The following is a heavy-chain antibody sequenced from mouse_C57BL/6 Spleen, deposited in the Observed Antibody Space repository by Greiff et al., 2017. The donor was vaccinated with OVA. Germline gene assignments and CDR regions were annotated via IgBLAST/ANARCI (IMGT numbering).Heavy chain of an antibody. V-gene: IGHV5-9*01. CDR1: GFTFSSYT. D-gene: IGHD1-1*01. J-gene: IGHJ2*01. Sequence: EVKLMESGGGLVKPGGSLKLSCAASGFTFSSYTMSWVRQTPEKRLEWVATISGGGGNTYYPDSVKGRFTISRDNAKNTLYLQMSSLRSEDTALYYCATYYGSSYPFDYWGQGTTLTVSS. CDR2: ISGGGGNT. CDR3: ATYYGSSYPFDY.